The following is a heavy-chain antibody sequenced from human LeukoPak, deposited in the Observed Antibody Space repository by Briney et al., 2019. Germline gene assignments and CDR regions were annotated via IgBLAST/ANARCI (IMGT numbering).Heavy chain of an antibody. V-gene: IGHV4-39*01. CDR2: IYYSGST. J-gene: IGHJ5*02. D-gene: IGHD6-19*01. Sequence: PSETLSLTCTVSGGSISSSSYYWGWIRQPPGKGLEWIGSIYYSGSTYYNPSLKSRVTISVDTSKNQFSLKLSSVTAADTAVYYCARHIAVAGYEGPWGQGTLVTVSS. CDR1: GGSISSSSYY. CDR3: ARHIAVAGYEGP.